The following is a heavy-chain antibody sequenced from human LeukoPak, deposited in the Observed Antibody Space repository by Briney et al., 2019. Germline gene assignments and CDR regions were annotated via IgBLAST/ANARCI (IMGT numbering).Heavy chain of an antibody. CDR1: GFTFSSYE. J-gene: IGHJ4*02. CDR3: ASDRYDFWSGFLFDY. CDR2: ISSSGSTI. D-gene: IGHD3-3*01. V-gene: IGHV3-48*03. Sequence: PGGSLRLSCAASGFTFSSYEMNWVRQAPGKGLGWVSYISSSGSTIYYADSVKGRFTISRDNAKNSLYLQMNSLRAEDTAVYYCASDRYDFWSGFLFDYWGQGTLVTVSS.